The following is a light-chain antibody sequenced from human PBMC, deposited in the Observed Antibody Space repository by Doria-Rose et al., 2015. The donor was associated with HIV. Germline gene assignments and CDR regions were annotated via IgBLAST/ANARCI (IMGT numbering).Light chain of an antibody. CDR2: DGS. CDR3: HQYGTSWT. CDR1: QSFSSTY. V-gene: IGKV3-20*01. Sequence: EIVLTQSPGTLSSSPGERATLSCRASQSFSSTYLAWYQQTPGQAPSLLIYDGSTRATGIPDRFSASGSGTDFTLTISRLEPEDFALYYCHQYGTSWTFGQGTKVEI. J-gene: IGKJ1*01.